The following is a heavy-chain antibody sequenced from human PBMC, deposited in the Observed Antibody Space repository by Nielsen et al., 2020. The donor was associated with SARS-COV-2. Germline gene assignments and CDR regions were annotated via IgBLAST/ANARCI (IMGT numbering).Heavy chain of an antibody. CDR2: IIPILGIA. D-gene: IGHD3-22*01. Sequence: SVKVSCKASGGTFSSYAISWVRQAPGQGLEWMGRIIPILGIANYAQKFQGRVTITTDKSTSTAYMELSSLRSEDTAVYYCACSYYYDSSGYRNWFDPWGQGTRVTVSS. J-gene: IGHJ5*02. CDR1: GGTFSSYA. V-gene: IGHV1-69*04. CDR3: ACSYYYDSSGYRNWFDP.